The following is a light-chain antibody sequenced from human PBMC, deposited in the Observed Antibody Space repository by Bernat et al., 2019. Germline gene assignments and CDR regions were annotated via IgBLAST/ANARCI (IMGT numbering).Light chain of an antibody. CDR3: IQALHIPNA. CDR1: QSLLYSNGNNY. J-gene: IGKJ5*01. Sequence: DIVMTQSPLSLPVTPGEPASISCRSSQSLLYSNGNNYVVWYLQKPGLSPQLLIFLGSIRDSGVPDRFSGSGSGTDFTLKISRVEAEDVSIYYCIQALHIPNAFGQGTRLEI. V-gene: IGKV2-28*01. CDR2: LGS.